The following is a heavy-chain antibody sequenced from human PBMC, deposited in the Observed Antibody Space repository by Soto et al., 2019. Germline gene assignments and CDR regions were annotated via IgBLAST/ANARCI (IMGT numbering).Heavy chain of an antibody. J-gene: IGHJ6*02. D-gene: IGHD3-10*01. CDR1: GGSISSYY. Sequence: SETLSLTCTVSGGSISSYYWSWIRQPPGKGLEWIGYIYYSGSTNHNPSLKSRVTISVDTSKNQFSLKLSSVTAADTAVYYCARGLRYSGSGSYGEYYYGMDVWGQGTTVTVSS. CDR2: IYYSGST. CDR3: ARGLRYSGSGSYGEYYYGMDV. V-gene: IGHV4-59*12.